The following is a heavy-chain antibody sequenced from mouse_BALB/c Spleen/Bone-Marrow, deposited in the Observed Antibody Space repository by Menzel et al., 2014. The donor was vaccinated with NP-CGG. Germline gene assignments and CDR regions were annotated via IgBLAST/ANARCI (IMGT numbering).Heavy chain of an antibody. CDR2: IAPGSGGI. CDR3: AREDYRNGNCDLDV. CDR1: GYTFTSYW. V-gene: IGHV1S41*01. D-gene: IGHD2-14*01. Sequence: DLVNPAASVKLSCTASGYTFTSYWINWIKQRPGQGLEWIGRIAPGSGGIYYSELFKGMATLTVDTSSSIAYIQLSSHSSEASDVYCGAREDYRNGNCDLDVWGEGTTVTVSS. J-gene: IGHJ1*01.